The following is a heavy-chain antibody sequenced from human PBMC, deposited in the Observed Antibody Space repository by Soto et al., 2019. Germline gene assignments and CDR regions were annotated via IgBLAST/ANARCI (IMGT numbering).Heavy chain of an antibody. CDR3: ARVTYYYDSSGSWAYDAFDI. CDR2: IYSGGST. V-gene: IGHV3-66*01. CDR1: GFTASSTY. J-gene: IGHJ3*02. D-gene: IGHD3-22*01. Sequence: PGGSLRLSCAASGFTASSTYMSWVRQAPGKGLEWVSLIYSGGSTYYADSAKGRFTISRDNSKNTLYLQMNSLRAEDTAVYYCARVTYYYDSSGSWAYDAFDIWGQGTMVTVSS.